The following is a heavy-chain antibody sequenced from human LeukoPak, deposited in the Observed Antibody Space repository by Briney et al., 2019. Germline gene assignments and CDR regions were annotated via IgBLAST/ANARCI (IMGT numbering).Heavy chain of an antibody. Sequence: GGSLRLSCAASGFTFSSYGMHWVRQAPGKGLEWVAVISYDGSNKYYADSVKGRFTISRDNSKNTLYLQMNSLRAEDTAVYYCARGVGVVGAPPDYWGQGTMVTVSS. J-gene: IGHJ4*02. CDR1: GFTFSSYG. D-gene: IGHD1-26*01. CDR2: ISYDGSNK. CDR3: ARGVGVVGAPPDY. V-gene: IGHV3-30*03.